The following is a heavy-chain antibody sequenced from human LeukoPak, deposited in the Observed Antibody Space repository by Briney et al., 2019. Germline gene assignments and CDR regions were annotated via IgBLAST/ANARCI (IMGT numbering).Heavy chain of an antibody. V-gene: IGHV4-4*07. CDR1: GVSISSHY. J-gene: IGHJ4*02. CDR3: ARDWRYCSVGSCSYYFDY. D-gene: IGHD2-15*01. Sequence: PSETLSLTCSVSGVSISSHYWSWIRQPAGEGLEWIGRIYTSGSTNYNPSFNSRVTISVDKSKNHLSLNLSSVTAADTAFYYCARDWRYCSVGSCSYYFDYWGQGALVTVSS. CDR2: IYTSGST.